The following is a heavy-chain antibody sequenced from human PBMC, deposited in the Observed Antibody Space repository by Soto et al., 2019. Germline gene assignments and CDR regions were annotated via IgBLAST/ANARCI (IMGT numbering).Heavy chain of an antibody. J-gene: IGHJ3*02. D-gene: IGHD3-22*01. CDR1: GFTFHDYA. CDR3: AKEIVDAVVKGAFDI. V-gene: IGHV3-9*01. Sequence: EVQLVESGGGLVQPGRSLRLSCAAPGFTFHDYAMHWVRQAPGKGLEWVSGISWNSGMIGYADSVKGRFTISRDNAKNSLYLQMNSLRAEDTALYHCAKEIVDAVVKGAFDIWGQGTMVTVSS. CDR2: ISWNSGMI.